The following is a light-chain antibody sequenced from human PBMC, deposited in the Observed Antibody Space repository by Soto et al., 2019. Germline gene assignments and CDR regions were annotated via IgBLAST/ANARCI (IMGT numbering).Light chain of an antibody. CDR2: DDS. J-gene: IGLJ3*02. CDR3: QVWDTGSAHVV. Sequence: SYELTQPHSVSVATAQTGPRITCGGXNIGSKSVYWSQQKTGQAPVQVVDDDSDRPSGIPERFSGSNSGNTATLTISRVEAEDEAAYYCQVWDTGSAHVVFGRATQLTVL. V-gene: IGLV3-21*02. CDR1: NIGSKS.